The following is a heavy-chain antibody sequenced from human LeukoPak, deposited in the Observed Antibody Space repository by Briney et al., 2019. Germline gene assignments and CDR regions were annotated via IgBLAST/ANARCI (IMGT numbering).Heavy chain of an antibody. CDR3: AGHRGPGYSYALDY. CDR2: IYHSGST. D-gene: IGHD5-18*01. V-gene: IGHV4-4*02. J-gene: IGHJ4*02. Sequence: PSGTLSLTGAVSGGSISNSYWWSWVRQPPGKGLEWIGEIYHSGSTNYNPSLKSRVTMSVDKSKNQFSLNLNSVTAADTAVYYCAGHRGPGYSYALDYWGQGTLVTVSS. CDR1: GGSISNSYW.